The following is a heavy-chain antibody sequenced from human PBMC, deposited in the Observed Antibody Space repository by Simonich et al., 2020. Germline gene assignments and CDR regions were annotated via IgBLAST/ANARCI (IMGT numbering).Heavy chain of an antibody. V-gene: IGHV1-8*03. CDR3: ARGRGGMSRGYVDY. D-gene: IGHD2-15*01. CDR1: GYTFTSYD. Sequence: QVQLVQSGAEVKKPGASVKVSCKSSGYTFTSYDVNWVRQATGQGLAGMGWMNPNSGNTGYAQMFQGRVTITRNTSISTAYMELSSLRSEDTAVYYCARGRGGMSRGYVDYWGQGTLVTVSS. J-gene: IGHJ4*02. CDR2: MNPNSGNT.